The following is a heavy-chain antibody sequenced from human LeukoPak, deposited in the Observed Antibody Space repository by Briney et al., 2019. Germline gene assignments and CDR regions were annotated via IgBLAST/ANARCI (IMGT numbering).Heavy chain of an antibody. CDR1: GFTFSSYA. CDR3: ARDLYGDFYFDY. V-gene: IGHV3-30*01. Sequence: GGSLRLSCAASGFTFSSYAMHWVRQAPGKGLEWVAVISYDGSSKYYADSVKGRFTISRDNSKNTLYLQMNSLRAEDTAVYYCARDLYGDFYFDYWGQGTLVTVSS. CDR2: ISYDGSSK. D-gene: IGHD4-17*01. J-gene: IGHJ4*02.